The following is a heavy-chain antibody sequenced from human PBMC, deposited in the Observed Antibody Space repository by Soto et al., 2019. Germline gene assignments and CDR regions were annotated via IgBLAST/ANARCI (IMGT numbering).Heavy chain of an antibody. Sequence: EVQLVESGGGLVQPGGSLRLSCVASGLVASGLNFGNTWMHWVRQPPGKGLVWVSYRNSDGTTTTYADSVKGRFTISRDNAKNTVFLQMDNLRVEDTAVYYCARDWSYSYPSWGQGTLVTVSS. CDR2: RNSDGTTT. V-gene: IGHV3-74*01. CDR1: GLVASGLNFGNTW. CDR3: ARDWSYSYPS. J-gene: IGHJ4*02. D-gene: IGHD5-18*01.